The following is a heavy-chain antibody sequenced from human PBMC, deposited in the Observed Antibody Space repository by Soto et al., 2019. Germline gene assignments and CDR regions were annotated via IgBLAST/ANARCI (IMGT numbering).Heavy chain of an antibody. CDR1: GYSFTSHW. Sequence: PGECLKISCKGPGYSFTSHWIGWVRQMPGKGLEWMGIIYPGDSDTRYSPSFQGQVTISADKSISTAYLQWSSLKASDTAMYYCSRHHLRAAAIFFYHDGMDVWGQGTTFTVSS. CDR3: SRHHLRAAAIFFYHDGMDV. CDR2: IYPGDSDT. J-gene: IGHJ6*02. V-gene: IGHV5-51*01. D-gene: IGHD6-13*01.